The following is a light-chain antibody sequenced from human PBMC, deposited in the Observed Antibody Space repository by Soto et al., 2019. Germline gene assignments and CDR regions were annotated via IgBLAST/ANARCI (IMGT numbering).Light chain of an antibody. V-gene: IGKV3-20*01. J-gene: IGKJ1*01. CDR3: QQYGSSPRT. CDR1: QSVSSSY. Sequence: EIVLTQSPGTLSLSPGERATISCRASQSVSSSYFAWYQQKPGQAPRLLIYGASSRATGIPDRFRGSGSGTDFTLTISRLEPEDFAIYYCQQYGSSPRTFGQGTKVEIK. CDR2: GAS.